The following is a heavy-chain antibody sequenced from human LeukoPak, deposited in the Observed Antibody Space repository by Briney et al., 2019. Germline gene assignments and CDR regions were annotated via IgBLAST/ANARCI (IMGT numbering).Heavy chain of an antibody. CDR3: ARDRDSWLLRANYYYMDV. CDR2: ISSSGSTI. J-gene: IGHJ6*03. CDR1: GGSFSDYY. D-gene: IGHD5-24*01. Sequence: PSETLSLTCAVYGGSFSDYYMSWIRQAPGKGLEWVSYISSSGSTIYYADSVKGRFTISRDNAKNSLYLQMNSLRAEDTAVYYCARDRDSWLLRANYYYMDVWGKGTTVTVSS. V-gene: IGHV3-11*04.